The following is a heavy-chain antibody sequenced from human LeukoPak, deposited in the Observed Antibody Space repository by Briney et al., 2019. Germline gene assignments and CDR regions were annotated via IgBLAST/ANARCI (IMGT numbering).Heavy chain of an antibody. CDR3: ARGPKGKLLWFGGTSWFDP. V-gene: IGHV1-8*03. Sequence: ASVKVSCKASGGTFTSYDINWVRQATGQGLEWMGWMNPNSGNTGYAQKFQGRVTITRNTSISTAYMELSSLRSEDTAVYYCARGPKGKLLWFGGTSWFDPWGQGTLVTVSS. CDR1: GGTFTSYD. D-gene: IGHD3-10*01. CDR2: MNPNSGNT. J-gene: IGHJ5*02.